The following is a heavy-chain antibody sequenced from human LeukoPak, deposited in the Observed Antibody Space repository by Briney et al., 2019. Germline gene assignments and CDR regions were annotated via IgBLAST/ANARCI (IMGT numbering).Heavy chain of an antibody. CDR3: AREDVKGVRDFDY. V-gene: IGHV3-30*02. J-gene: IGHJ4*02. CDR2: IRSDGSNI. D-gene: IGHD3-10*01. CDR1: GFTFSSYG. Sequence: PGGSLRLSCAASGFTFSSYGMHWVRQAPGKGLEWVAFIRSDGSNIYYADSVKGRFTISRDNAKNSLYLQMNSLRAEDTAVYYCAREDVKGVRDFDYWGQGTLVTVSS.